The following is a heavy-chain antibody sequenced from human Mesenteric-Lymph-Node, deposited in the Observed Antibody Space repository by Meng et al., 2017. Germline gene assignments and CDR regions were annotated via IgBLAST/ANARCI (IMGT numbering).Heavy chain of an antibody. CDR1: GYIFNNYG. D-gene: IGHD1-14*01. J-gene: IGHJ5*02. Sequence: QGRLVTSGAEVTKPGASVKVSCKASGYIFNNYGVSWVRQAPGQGPEWMGWISAYNGNTNYAQNFQGRFTMTTDTSTSTAYMELRSLRSDDTAVYYCARDLPGGTKGTWLDLWGQGTLVTVSS. CDR2: ISAYNGNT. V-gene: IGHV1-18*01. CDR3: ARDLPGGTKGTWLDL.